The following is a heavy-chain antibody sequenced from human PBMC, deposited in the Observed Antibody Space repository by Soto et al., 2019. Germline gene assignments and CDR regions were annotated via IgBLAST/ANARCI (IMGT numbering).Heavy chain of an antibody. J-gene: IGHJ4*02. CDR2: ISSDGDKK. V-gene: IGHV3-30*16. Sequence: PGGSLRLSCAASGFTFSTYPMHWVRQAPGKGLEWVAVISSDGDKKYYADSVKGRLTISRDNSKNALYLEMNNVRGGDTAVFYCARGGNKPRWYYFDYWGQGVRVTVSS. D-gene: IGHD2-8*01. CDR3: ARGGNKPRWYYFDY. CDR1: GFTFSTYP.